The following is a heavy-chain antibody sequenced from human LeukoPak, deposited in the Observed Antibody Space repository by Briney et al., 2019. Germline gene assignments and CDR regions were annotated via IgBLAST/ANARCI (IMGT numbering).Heavy chain of an antibody. J-gene: IGHJ5*02. CDR3: ARAPRFRLVGVPKGPFDP. CDR2: ISSSGSTI. CDR1: GFTFSDYY. D-gene: IGHD1-26*01. Sequence: PGGSLRLSCAAPGFTFSDYYMSWIRQASGKGLEWVSHISSSGSTIYYADSVKGRFTISRDNAKNLLYLQMNSLRAEDTAVYYCARAPRFRLVGVPKGPFDPWGQGTLVTVSS. V-gene: IGHV3-11*01.